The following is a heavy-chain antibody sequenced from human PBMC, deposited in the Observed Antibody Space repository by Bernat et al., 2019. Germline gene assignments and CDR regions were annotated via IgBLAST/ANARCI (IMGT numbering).Heavy chain of an antibody. D-gene: IGHD6-19*01. CDR1: GFTFSGSA. J-gene: IGHJ4*02. CDR3: TRLGYIEVAGTC. CDR2: IRSKANSYAT. V-gene: IGHV3-73*02. Sequence: EVQLVESGGGLVQPGGSLKLSCAASGFTFSGSAMHWVRQASGKGLEWVGRIRSKANSYATAYAASVKGRSTISRDDSKNTAYLQMNSLKTEDTAVYYCTRLGYIEVAGTCWGQGTLVTVSS.